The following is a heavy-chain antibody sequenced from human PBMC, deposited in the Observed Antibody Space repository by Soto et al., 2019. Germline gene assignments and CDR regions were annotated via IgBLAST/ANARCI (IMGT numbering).Heavy chain of an antibody. D-gene: IGHD3-10*01. Sequence: EVQLVESGGGLVQPGRSLRLSCAASGFTFDDYAMHWVRQAPGKGLEWVSGISWNSGSIGYADSVKGRFTISRDNAKNSLYLQMNSLRAEDMALYDCARSISYTYYFDYWGQGTLVTVSS. CDR3: ARSISYTYYFDY. CDR2: ISWNSGSI. J-gene: IGHJ4*02. V-gene: IGHV3-9*03. CDR1: GFTFDDYA.